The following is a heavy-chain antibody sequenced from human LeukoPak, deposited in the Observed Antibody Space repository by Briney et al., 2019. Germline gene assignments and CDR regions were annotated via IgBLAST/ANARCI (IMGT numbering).Heavy chain of an antibody. Sequence: SETLSLTCAVYGGSFSGYYWSWIRQPPGKGLEWIGEINHSGSTNYNPSLKSRVTISVDTSKNQFSLQLNSVTPEDTAVYYCARAGSGSYYNPASDFDYWGHGTLVTVSS. CDR3: ARAGSGSYYNPASDFDY. CDR2: INHSGST. CDR1: GGSFSGYY. J-gene: IGHJ4*01. D-gene: IGHD3-10*01. V-gene: IGHV4-34*01.